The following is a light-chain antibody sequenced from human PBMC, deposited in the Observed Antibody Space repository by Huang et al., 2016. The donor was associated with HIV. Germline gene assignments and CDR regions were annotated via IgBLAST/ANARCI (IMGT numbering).Light chain of an antibody. J-gene: IGKJ4*01. V-gene: IGKV3-11*01. CDR3: QQRGAWPLT. CDR1: QNINNY. Sequence: DIVLTQSPATLSLSPGQRATLSCRASQNINNYLVWYQQKPGQAPRLLIYDSFNRATGSPARFSGSGSGTDCTLTSNTLEPEDFAVYYCQQRGAWPLTFGGGTKVEIK. CDR2: DSF.